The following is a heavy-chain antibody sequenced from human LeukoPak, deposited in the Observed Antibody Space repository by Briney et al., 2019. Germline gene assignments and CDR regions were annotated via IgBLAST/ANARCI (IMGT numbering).Heavy chain of an antibody. CDR3: ARVDGYCSGGSCYGVDY. CDR1: GFTFSSYG. CDR2: IWYDGSNK. V-gene: IGHV3-33*01. Sequence: GGSLRLSCAASGFTFSSYGMHWVRQAPGKGLEWVAVIWYDGSNKYYADSVKGRFTISRDNSKNTLYLQMNSLRAEDTAMYYCARVDGYCSGGSCYGVDYWGQGTLVTVSS. J-gene: IGHJ4*02. D-gene: IGHD2-15*01.